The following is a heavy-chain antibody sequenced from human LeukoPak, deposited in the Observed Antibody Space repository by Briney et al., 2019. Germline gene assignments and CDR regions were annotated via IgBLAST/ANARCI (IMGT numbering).Heavy chain of an antibody. CDR1: GFTFSSYA. Sequence: GGSVRLSCAASGFTFSSYAMSWVRQAPGKGLEWVSSISGSGDIIHYADSVKGRFTISRDNSKNTLHVQMNSLRAEDTAVYYCAPSRGLDMVFNNWGQGTLVTVSS. V-gene: IGHV3-23*01. CDR2: ISGSGDII. D-gene: IGHD2-2*03. CDR3: APSRGLDMVFNN. J-gene: IGHJ4*02.